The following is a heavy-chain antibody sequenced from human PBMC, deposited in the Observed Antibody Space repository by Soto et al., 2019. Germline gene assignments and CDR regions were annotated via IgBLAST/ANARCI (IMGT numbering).Heavy chain of an antibody. CDR1: GGSISSGGYY. CDR2: IYYTGST. V-gene: IGHV4-31*03. J-gene: IGHJ4*02. Sequence: QVQLQESGPGLVKPSQTLSLTCTVSGGSISSGGYYWSWIRQHPGKGLEWIGYIYYTGSTYYNPSLTSRVTLSVDTSKNQFSLKLSSVTAADTAVYYCATLYMVRGVRTFDYWGQGTLVTVSS. CDR3: ATLYMVRGVRTFDY. D-gene: IGHD3-10*01.